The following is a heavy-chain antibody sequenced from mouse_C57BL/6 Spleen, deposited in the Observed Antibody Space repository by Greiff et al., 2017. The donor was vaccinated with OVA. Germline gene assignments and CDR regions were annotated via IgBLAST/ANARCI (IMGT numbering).Heavy chain of an antibody. D-gene: IGHD1-1*01. J-gene: IGHJ1*03. CDR3: ARSFITTVVEYFDV. CDR1: GYTFTDYN. V-gene: IGHV1-18*01. Sequence: EVQRVESGPELVKPGASVKIPCKASGYTFTDYNMDWVKQSHGKSLEWIGDINPNNGGTIYNQKFKGKATLTVDKSSSTAYMELRSLTSEDTAVYYCARSFITTVVEYFDVWGTGTTVTVSS. CDR2: INPNNGGT.